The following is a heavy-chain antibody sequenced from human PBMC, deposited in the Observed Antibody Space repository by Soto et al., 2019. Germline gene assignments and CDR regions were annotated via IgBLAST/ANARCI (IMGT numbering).Heavy chain of an antibody. V-gene: IGHV4-61*08. CDR2: IYYTGTT. CDR1: GGSISSGGYY. CDR3: ARNSRGYIYGYYFDS. J-gene: IGHJ4*02. D-gene: IGHD5-18*01. Sequence: PSETLSLTCTVSGGSISSGGYYWSWLRQPQGKGLEWIGYIYYTGTTNYNPSLKSHVTISVDTSKNQFSLKVKSVSAADTAVYFCARNSRGYIYGYYFDSWGQGTLVTVSS.